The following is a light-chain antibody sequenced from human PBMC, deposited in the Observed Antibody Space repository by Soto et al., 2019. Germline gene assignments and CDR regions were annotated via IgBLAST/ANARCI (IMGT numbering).Light chain of an antibody. CDR2: GAS. CDR3: QQYGSSPQT. CDR1: QSVSSSY. Sequence: EIVLTQSPGTLSLSQGERATLSCRASQSVSSSYLAWYQQKPGQAPSLLIYGASNRATGIPDRFSGSGSGTDFTLTISRLEPEDFAVYYGQQYGSSPQTFGQGTKVEIK. V-gene: IGKV3-20*01. J-gene: IGKJ1*01.